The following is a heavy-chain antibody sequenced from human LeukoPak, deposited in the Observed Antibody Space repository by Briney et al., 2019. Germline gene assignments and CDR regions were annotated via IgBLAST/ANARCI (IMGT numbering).Heavy chain of an antibody. J-gene: IGHJ5*02. Sequence: SETLSLTCSVSGGSISSYYWSWLRQPPGKGPEWIGYVYETGSAYYNPSLKSRVTISVDTAKNQYALKMRSVSAADTAVYYCARDGVGGNWFDPWGQGTLVTVSS. CDR1: GGSISSYY. D-gene: IGHD3-16*01. CDR3: ARDGVGGNWFDP. CDR2: VYETGSA. V-gene: IGHV4-59*01.